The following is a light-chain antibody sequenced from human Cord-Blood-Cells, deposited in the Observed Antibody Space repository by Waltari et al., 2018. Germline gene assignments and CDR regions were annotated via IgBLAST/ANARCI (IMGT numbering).Light chain of an antibody. J-gene: IGKJ3*01. V-gene: IGKV4-1*01. CDR2: WAS. CDR1: QSVLYSSNNKNY. CDR3: QQYYSTPFT. Sequence: DIVMTQSPDSLAVSLGERATINCKSSQSVLYSSNNKNYLAWYQQKPGQPPKLLIYWASTRESGVPERFSGSGSGTDFTLSISSLQAEDVAVYYSQQYYSTPFTFGPGSKVDIK.